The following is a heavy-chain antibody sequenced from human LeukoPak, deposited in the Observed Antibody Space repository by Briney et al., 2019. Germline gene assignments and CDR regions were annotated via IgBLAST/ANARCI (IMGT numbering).Heavy chain of an antibody. Sequence: SETLSLTCTVSGGSISSYYWSWIRQPPGKGLERIGYIYYSGSTNYNPSLKSRVTISVDTSKNQFSLKLSSVTAADTAVYYCARLLSVAGRYNWFDPWGQGTLVTVSS. D-gene: IGHD6-19*01. V-gene: IGHV4-59*08. J-gene: IGHJ5*02. CDR2: IYYSGST. CDR1: GGSISSYY. CDR3: ARLLSVAGRYNWFDP.